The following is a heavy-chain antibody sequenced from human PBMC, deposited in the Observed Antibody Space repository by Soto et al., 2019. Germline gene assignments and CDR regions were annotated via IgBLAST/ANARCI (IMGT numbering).Heavy chain of an antibody. CDR2: ISHNGGTT. V-gene: IGHV3-64D*06. CDR1: GFTFGGYK. CDR3: AASQLLPFAS. Sequence: GGSLRLSCSTSGFTFGGYKMHWVRQAPGKGLESVSGISHNGGTTYYADSVKGRFTISRDNSKSTLYFQMSSLRPEDSAVYYCAASQLLPFASGGQGSQVTGS. D-gene: IGHD2-15*01. J-gene: IGHJ4*02.